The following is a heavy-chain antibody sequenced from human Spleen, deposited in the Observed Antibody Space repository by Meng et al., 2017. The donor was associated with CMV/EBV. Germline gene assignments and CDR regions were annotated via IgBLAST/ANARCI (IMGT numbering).Heavy chain of an antibody. CDR2: IYSGVSST. D-gene: IGHD6-19*01. Sequence: RGSLRLSCAASGFIFSTYAMTWVRQAPGEGLEWVSVIYSGVSSTYYADSVKGRFTISRDDSKSTLFLQMNSLRAEDTAVYYCAKLASTSGWYYFDYWGQGTLVTVSS. CDR1: GFIFSTYA. V-gene: IGHV3-23*03. J-gene: IGHJ4*02. CDR3: AKLASTSGWYYFDY.